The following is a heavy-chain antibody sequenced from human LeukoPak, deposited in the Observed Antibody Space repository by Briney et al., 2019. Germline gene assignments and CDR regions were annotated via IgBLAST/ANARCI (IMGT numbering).Heavy chain of an antibody. Sequence: SETLSLTCTVSGGSISSYYWSWIRQPPGKGLEWIGYIYYNGNSNYSPSLKSRVTISVDTSKNQFSLKLSSVTAADTAVYYCARVVAVPGPKGGFDIWGQGTMVTVSS. CDR3: ARVVAVPGPKGGFDI. CDR1: GGSISSYY. D-gene: IGHD6-19*01. J-gene: IGHJ3*02. V-gene: IGHV4-59*01. CDR2: IYYNGNS.